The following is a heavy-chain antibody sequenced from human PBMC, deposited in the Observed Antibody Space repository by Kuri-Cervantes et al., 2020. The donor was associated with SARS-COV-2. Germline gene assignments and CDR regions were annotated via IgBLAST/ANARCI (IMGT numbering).Heavy chain of an antibody. J-gene: IGHJ4*02. CDR2: INSDGSST. CDR1: GFTFSSYW. Sequence: LSLTCAASGFTFSSYWMHWVRQAPGKGLVWVSRINSDGSSTSYADSVKGRFTISRDNAKNTLYLQMNSLRAEDTAVYYCARDLRLGKSLDYWGQGTLVTVSS. CDR3: ARDLRLGKSLDY. V-gene: IGHV3-74*01. D-gene: IGHD7-27*01.